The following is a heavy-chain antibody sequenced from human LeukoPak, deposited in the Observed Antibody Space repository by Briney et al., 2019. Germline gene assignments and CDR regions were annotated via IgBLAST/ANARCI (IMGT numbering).Heavy chain of an antibody. CDR1: GYTFTGYY. CDR2: INPDSGGR. D-gene: IGHD3-22*01. J-gene: IGHJ4*02. Sequence: ASVKVSCKASGYTFTGYYLHWVRQAPGQGLEWMGWINPDSGGRNYAQKFKGRVTMTRDTSITTAYMELSGLRSDDTAVYYCARESGDSSGPYYFDYWGQGTLVTVSS. V-gene: IGHV1-2*02. CDR3: ARESGDSSGPYYFDY.